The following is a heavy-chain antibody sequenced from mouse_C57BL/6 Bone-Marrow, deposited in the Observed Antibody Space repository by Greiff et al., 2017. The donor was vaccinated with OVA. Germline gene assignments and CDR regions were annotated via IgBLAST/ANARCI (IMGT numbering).Heavy chain of an antibody. J-gene: IGHJ3*01. CDR3: AGGKNIPNGYLFAD. D-gene: IGHD2-3*01. CDR2: IDPSDSYT. Sequence: QVQLHQSGAELVMPGASVKLSCKASGYTFTSYWMPWVKQRPGQGLEWIGEIDPSDSYTNYNQKFKGKSTLTVDKSSSTAYMQLSSLTSEDSAVYYCAGGKNIPNGYLFADWGQGTLVTVSA. V-gene: IGHV1-69*01. CDR1: GYTFTSYW.